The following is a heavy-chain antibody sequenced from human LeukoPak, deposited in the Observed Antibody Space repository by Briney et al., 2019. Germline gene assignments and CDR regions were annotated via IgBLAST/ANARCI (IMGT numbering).Heavy chain of an antibody. J-gene: IGHJ4*02. CDR2: ISGSGGST. CDR1: GFTFSSYG. D-gene: IGHD3-22*01. Sequence: GGSLRLSCAASGFTFSSYGMSWVRQAPGKGLEWVSAISGSGGSTYYADSVKGRFTISRDNSKNTLYLQMNSLRAEDTAVYYCAKDNVRYYDGSGYPGTFDYWGQGTLVTVSS. V-gene: IGHV3-23*01. CDR3: AKDNVRYYDGSGYPGTFDY.